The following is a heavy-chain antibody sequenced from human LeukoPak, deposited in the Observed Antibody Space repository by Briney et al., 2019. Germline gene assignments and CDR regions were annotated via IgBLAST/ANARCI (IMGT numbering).Heavy chain of an antibody. Sequence: SVKVSCKASGGTFSSYAISWVRQAPGQGLEWMGRIIPILGIANYAQKFQGRVTITADKSTSTAYMELSSLRSEDTAVYYCARGYSGYEDNAFDIWGQGTMVTVSS. V-gene: IGHV1-69*04. CDR3: ARGYSGYEDNAFDI. CDR2: IIPILGIA. J-gene: IGHJ3*02. D-gene: IGHD5-12*01. CDR1: GGTFSSYA.